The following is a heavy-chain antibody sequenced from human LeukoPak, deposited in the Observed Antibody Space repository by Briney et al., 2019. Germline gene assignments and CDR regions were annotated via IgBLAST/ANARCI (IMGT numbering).Heavy chain of an antibody. CDR1: QYTFSNYW. CDR3: ASLDYSCESSGFDS. D-gene: IGHD3-22*01. V-gene: IGHV5-51*01. CDR2: IYPGNSDT. J-gene: IGHJ5*01. Sequence: PGESLKISCKGSQYTFSNYWIGWVRQMPGKGLEWMGLIYPGNSDTRYGPSFKGQVTISVDKSITTAYLQWSSLKASDTAIYYCASLDYSCESSGFDSWGQGTLVIVSS.